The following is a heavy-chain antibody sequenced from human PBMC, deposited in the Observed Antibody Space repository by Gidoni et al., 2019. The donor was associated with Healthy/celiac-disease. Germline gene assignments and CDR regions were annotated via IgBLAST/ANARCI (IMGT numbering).Heavy chain of an antibody. CDR1: GGSISSGGYY. V-gene: IGHV4-31*03. D-gene: IGHD3-3*01. J-gene: IGHJ4*02. CDR2: IYYSGST. CDR3: ARGWRLDYDFWSAHPGYFDY. Sequence: QVQLQESGPGLVKPSQTLSLPCTVSGGSISSGGYYWSWIRQHPGKGLEWIGYIYYSGSTYYNPSLKSRVTISVDTSKNQFSLKLSSVTAADTAVYYCARGWRLDYDFWSAHPGYFDYWGQGTLVTVSS.